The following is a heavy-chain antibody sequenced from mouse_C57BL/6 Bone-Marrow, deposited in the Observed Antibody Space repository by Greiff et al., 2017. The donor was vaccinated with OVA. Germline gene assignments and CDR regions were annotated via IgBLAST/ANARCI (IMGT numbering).Heavy chain of an antibody. V-gene: IGHV1-50*01. CDR2: IDPSDSYT. Sequence: QVQLQQSGAELVKPGASVKLSCKASGYTFTSYWMQWVKQRPGQGLEWIGEIDPSDSYTNYNQKFKGKATLTVDTSSSTAYMQLSSLTSEDSAVYYCATYDYDGAMDYWGQGTSVTVSS. CDR1: GYTFTSYW. CDR3: ATYDYDGAMDY. D-gene: IGHD2-4*01. J-gene: IGHJ4*01.